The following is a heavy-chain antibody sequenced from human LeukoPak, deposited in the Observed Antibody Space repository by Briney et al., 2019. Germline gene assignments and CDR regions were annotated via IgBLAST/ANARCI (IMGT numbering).Heavy chain of an antibody. Sequence: GGSLRLSCAASGFTFSSYSMNWVRQAPGKGLEWVSYISSSSSTIYYADSVKGRFTISRDNAKNSLYLQMNSLRAEDTAVYYCARGPLGHGDYADYWGQGTLVTVSS. D-gene: IGHD4-17*01. J-gene: IGHJ4*02. CDR2: ISSSSSTI. CDR1: GFTFSSYS. V-gene: IGHV3-48*04. CDR3: ARGPLGHGDYADY.